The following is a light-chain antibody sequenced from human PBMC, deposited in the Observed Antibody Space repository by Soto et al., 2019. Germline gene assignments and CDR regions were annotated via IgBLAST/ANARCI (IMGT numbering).Light chain of an antibody. V-gene: IGLV2-23*01. J-gene: IGLJ1*01. CDR1: SSDVGSYNL. Sequence: QSALTQPASVSGSPGQSITISCTGTSSDVGSYNLVSWYQQHSGKAPKLMIYEGSKRPSGVFNRFSASKSGNTASLTVSGLQAEDEADYYCCSYAGSSTSVFGTGTKLTVL. CDR3: CSYAGSSTSV. CDR2: EGS.